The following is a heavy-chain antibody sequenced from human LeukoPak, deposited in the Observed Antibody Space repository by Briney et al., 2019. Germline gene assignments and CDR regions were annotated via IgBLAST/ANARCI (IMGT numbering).Heavy chain of an antibody. V-gene: IGHV3-48*01. D-gene: IGHD6-6*01. CDR3: ARGGAARPGY. Sequence: PGGSLRLSCAASGFTFRNSGMDWVRQTPGKGLEWVSYISATSSTVNYADSVKGRFTISRDNAKDSLYLQMGSLRPDDTAVYYCARGGAARPGYWGQGTLVTVSS. CDR2: ISATSSTV. CDR1: GFTFRNSG. J-gene: IGHJ4*02.